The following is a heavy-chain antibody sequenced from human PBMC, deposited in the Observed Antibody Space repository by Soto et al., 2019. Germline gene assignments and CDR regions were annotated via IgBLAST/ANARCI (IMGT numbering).Heavy chain of an antibody. V-gene: IGHV3-23*01. CDR2: ITADGGT. CDR1: EFTVSGHA. CDR3: APHVSCSGGSCQYDAFAI. Sequence: EVQVLESGGGLVQPGGSLRLSCEGSEFTVSGHAMTWIRQAPGKGPDWVSTITADGGTYYADSVKGRFAMSRDTSENTLYLQMNGLGAEDTAAYYCAPHVSCSGGSCQYDAFAIRGQGTMVTVSS. J-gene: IGHJ3*02. D-gene: IGHD2-15*01.